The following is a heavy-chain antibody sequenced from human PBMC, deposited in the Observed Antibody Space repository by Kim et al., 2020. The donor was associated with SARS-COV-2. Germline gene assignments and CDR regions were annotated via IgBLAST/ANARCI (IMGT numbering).Heavy chain of an antibody. CDR2: ISAYNGNT. V-gene: IGHV1-18*01. J-gene: IGHJ5*02. Sequence: ASVKVSCKASGYTFTSYGISWVRQAPGQGLEWMGWISAYNGNTNYAQKLQGRVTMTTDTSTSTAYMELRSLRSDDTAVYYCARALGGYCSSTSCYVVGNWFDPWGQGTLVTVSS. CDR3: ARALGGYCSSTSCYVVGNWFDP. D-gene: IGHD2-2*01. CDR1: GYTFTSYG.